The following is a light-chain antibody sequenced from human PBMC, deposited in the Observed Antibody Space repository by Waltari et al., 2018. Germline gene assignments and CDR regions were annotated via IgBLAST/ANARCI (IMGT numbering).Light chain of an antibody. V-gene: IGKV1-9*01. Sequence: DIQLTQSPSFLSASVGDRVTITCRASQGISGFLAWDQQKPGKAPNPLIHTASTLQSGVPSRFSGSGSGTEFPLTISSRQPEDLATYYCQQLNSFPITFGQGTRLEIK. CDR1: QGISGF. CDR2: TAS. J-gene: IGKJ5*01. CDR3: QQLNSFPIT.